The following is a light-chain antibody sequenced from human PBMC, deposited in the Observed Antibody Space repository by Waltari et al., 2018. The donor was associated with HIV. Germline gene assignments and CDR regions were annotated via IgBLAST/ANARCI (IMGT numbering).Light chain of an antibody. CDR2: ADN. CDR3: QSYDSSIEV. CDR1: SGSIASHN. Sequence: NFMLTQPHSVSESPGKTVTISCTRSSGSIASHNVQWDQQRPGSAPTTVIYADNQRPSGVPDRFSGSIDSAANPASLTISGLKTEDEADDYCQSYDSSIEVFGGGTKLTVL. V-gene: IGLV6-57*03. J-gene: IGLJ3*02.